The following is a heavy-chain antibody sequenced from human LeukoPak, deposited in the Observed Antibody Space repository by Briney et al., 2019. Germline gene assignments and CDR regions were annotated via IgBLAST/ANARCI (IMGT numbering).Heavy chain of an antibody. J-gene: IGHJ4*02. V-gene: IGHV1-2*02. CDR2: INSNSGVT. CDR1: EYTFTVYN. D-gene: IGHD3-16*01. Sequence: ASLKVSCKASEYTFTVYNMFWVRQAPGQGLEWMGWINSNSGVTKYSQKFQGRVTMTRDTASSTAYMEWSRLKSDDTAVYYCARVDWGSGVMDYWGQGTLVTVSS. CDR3: ARVDWGSGVMDY.